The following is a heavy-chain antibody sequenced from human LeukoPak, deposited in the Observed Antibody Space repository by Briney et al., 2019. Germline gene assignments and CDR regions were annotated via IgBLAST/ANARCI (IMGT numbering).Heavy chain of an antibody. CDR2: ITRSSYI. D-gene: IGHD6-19*01. CDR3: ARDVSSGWYSDY. Sequence: GGSPRLSCAASGFTFSSYSMNWVRQAPGKGLEWVSSITRSSYIYYADSVKGRFTISRDNAKNSLYLEMNSLRAEDTALYYCARDVSSGWYSDYWGQGTLVTVSS. CDR1: GFTFSSYS. V-gene: IGHV3-21*04. J-gene: IGHJ4*02.